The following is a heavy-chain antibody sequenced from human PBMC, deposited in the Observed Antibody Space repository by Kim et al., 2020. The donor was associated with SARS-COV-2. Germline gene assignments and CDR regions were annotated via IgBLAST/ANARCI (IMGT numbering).Heavy chain of an antibody. Sequence: AASVRGRFTISRDDSKNSLYLQMNSLKTEDTAVYYCARSRAATVGPYYFDYWGQGSLVTVSS. CDR3: ARSRAATVGPYYFDY. D-gene: IGHD4-4*01. J-gene: IGHJ4*02. V-gene: IGHV3-72*01.